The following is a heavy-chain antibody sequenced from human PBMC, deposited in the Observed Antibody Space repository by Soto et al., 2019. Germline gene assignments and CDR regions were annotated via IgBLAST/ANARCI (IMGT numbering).Heavy chain of an antibody. CDR3: ATGDSRSLPDS. Sequence: ASVKVSCKISGYTLTEISMHWVRQPPGKGLEWMGGLDPEDGETIYAQNFQGRVTVTEDTSTDTAYMELSSLRYDDTAVYYCATGDSRSLPDSWCQGTLVTASS. CDR2: LDPEDGET. CDR1: GYTLTEIS. D-gene: IGHD3-22*01. V-gene: IGHV1-24*01. J-gene: IGHJ5*01.